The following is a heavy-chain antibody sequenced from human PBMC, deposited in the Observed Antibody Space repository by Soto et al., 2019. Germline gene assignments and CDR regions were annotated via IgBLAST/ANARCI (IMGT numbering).Heavy chain of an antibody. CDR3: ARGVPGGYDSSGYYFDY. J-gene: IGHJ4*02. CDR2: IGTGGET. V-gene: IGHV3-13*01. D-gene: IGHD3-22*01. Sequence: EVQLVESGGGLVQPGGSLRLICAGSGFTFRSHEMHWVRQGTGKGLEWVSGIGTGGETYYPGSVKGRFTISRENAKNSLYLQMNSLRAGDTAVYYCARGVPGGYDSSGYYFDYWGQGTLVTVSS. CDR1: GFTFRSHE.